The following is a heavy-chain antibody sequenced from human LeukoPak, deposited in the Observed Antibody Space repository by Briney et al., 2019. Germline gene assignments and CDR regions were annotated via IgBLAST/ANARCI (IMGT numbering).Heavy chain of an antibody. CDR1: GXSVSSNSAA. D-gene: IGHD2-2*01. CDR3: ARDLCTTSSCPNNWIDP. J-gene: IGHJ5*02. Sequence: SQTLSLTCAISGXSVSSNSAAWNWIRQSPSRGLEWLGRTYYRSKWYNNYAISVKSRITINPDTSKNQFSLQLNSVTPEDTAVYYCARDLCTTSSCPNNWIDPWGQGILVTVSS. CDR2: TYYRSKWYN. V-gene: IGHV6-1*01.